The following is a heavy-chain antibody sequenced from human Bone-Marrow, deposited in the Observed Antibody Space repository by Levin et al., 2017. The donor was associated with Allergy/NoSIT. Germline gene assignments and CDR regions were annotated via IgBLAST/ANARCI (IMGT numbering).Heavy chain of an antibody. CDR1: GFTFSSYG. V-gene: IGHV3-33*08. CDR2: IWYDGSNK. CDR3: ATWRGVPQNNFDY. Sequence: GGSLRLSCAASGFTFSSYGMHWVRQAPGKGLEWVAVIWYDGSNKYYADSVKGRFTITRDNSKNTLYLQMNSLRAEDTAVYYCATWRGVPQNNFDYWGQGTLVTVSS. D-gene: IGHD3-10*01. J-gene: IGHJ4*02.